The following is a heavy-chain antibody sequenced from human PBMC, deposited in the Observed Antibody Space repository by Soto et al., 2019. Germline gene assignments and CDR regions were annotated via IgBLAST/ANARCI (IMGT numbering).Heavy chain of an antibody. D-gene: IGHD3-22*01. CDR2: IIPVFGLV. J-gene: IGHJ6*02. CDR1: GGTPSNSA. Sequence: QVHLLLQSGAEVKKPGSSVKVSCKASGGTPSNSAISWVRQAPGQGLEWMGGIIPVFGLVKYAQNFQGRVTITAEESTNTAYMELSSLRPEDTAVYYCAGGRIVVFGGRAYYGMDVWGQGTTVTVSS. CDR3: AGGRIVVFGGRAYYGMDV. V-gene: IGHV1-69*01.